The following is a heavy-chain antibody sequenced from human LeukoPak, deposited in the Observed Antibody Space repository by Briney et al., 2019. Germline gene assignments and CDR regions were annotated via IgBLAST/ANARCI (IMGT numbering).Heavy chain of an antibody. D-gene: IGHD2/OR15-2a*01. V-gene: IGHV3-66*01. CDR2: IYSGGTT. CDR3: ARIIVTQFDP. CDR1: GFTFSSYS. J-gene: IGHJ5*02. Sequence: GGSLRLSCAASGFTFSSYSMNWVRQAPGKGLEWVSSIYSGGTTFYADSVKGRFTISRDNSKNTLYLQMNSLRVEDTAVYYCARIIVTQFDPWGQGTLVTVSS.